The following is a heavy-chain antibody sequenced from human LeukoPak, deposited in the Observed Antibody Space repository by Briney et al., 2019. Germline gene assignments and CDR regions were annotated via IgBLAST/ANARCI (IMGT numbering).Heavy chain of an antibody. CDR2: IIESSGST. CDR1: GFSFNNYA. Sequence: GGSLRLSCVASGFSFNNYAMNWVRQAPGKGLEWVSVIIESSGSTFYADSVKGRFTISRGKSKNTPYLQMNSLRAEATAVYYCAKGAYDYVEIAYFDSWGQGSLVTVSS. CDR3: AKGAYDYVEIAYFDS. D-gene: IGHD5-12*01. V-gene: IGHV3-23*01. J-gene: IGHJ4*02.